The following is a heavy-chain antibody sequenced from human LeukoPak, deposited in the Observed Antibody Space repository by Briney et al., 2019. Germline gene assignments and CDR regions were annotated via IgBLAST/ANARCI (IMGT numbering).Heavy chain of an antibody. Sequence: SGPTLLQPTPTLTLTCTFSGFSPGTSGGGVCWILQPPVKALVWHALIYWNDDKRYSPSLKSRLTITKDTSKNQVVLTMTNMDPVDTATYYCAHRDLYSSSSNWFDPWGQGTLVTVSS. CDR1: GFSPGTSGGG. CDR2: IYWNDDK. V-gene: IGHV2-5*01. D-gene: IGHD6-13*01. CDR3: AHRDLYSSSSNWFDP. J-gene: IGHJ5*02.